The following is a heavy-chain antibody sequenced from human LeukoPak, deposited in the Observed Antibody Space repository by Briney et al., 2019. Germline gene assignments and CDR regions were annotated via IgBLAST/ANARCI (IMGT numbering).Heavy chain of an antibody. J-gene: IGHJ4*02. V-gene: IGHV3-23*01. D-gene: IGHD6-19*01. Sequence: GGSLRLSCAASGFIFSSYAMSWVRQAPGKGLEGVTAISGSGGSTYYADSVKGRFTISRDNSKNTLYLQMNSLRAEDTAVYYCAKDLSGRYSSGWYFDYWGQGTLVTVSS. CDR2: ISGSGGST. CDR1: GFIFSSYA. CDR3: AKDLSGRYSSGWYFDY.